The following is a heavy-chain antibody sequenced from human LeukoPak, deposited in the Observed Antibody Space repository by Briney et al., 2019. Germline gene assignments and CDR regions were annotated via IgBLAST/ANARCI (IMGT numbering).Heavy chain of an antibody. CDR3: ARVRLFRGLVVPAALPPGGGAYYYYGMDV. V-gene: IGHV4-59*01. D-gene: IGHD2-2*01. Sequence: SETLSLTCTVSGGSISSYYWSWIRQPPGKGLEWIGYIYYSGSTNYNPSLKSRVTISVDTSKNQFSLKLSSVTAADTAVYYCARVRLFRGLVVPAALPPGGGAYYYYGMDVWGQGTTVTVSS. J-gene: IGHJ6*02. CDR1: GGSISSYY. CDR2: IYYSGST.